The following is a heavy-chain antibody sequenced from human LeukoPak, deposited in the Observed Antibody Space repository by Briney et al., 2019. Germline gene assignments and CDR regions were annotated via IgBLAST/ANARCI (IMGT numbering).Heavy chain of an antibody. D-gene: IGHD6-25*01. V-gene: IGHV4-34*01. CDR2: INHSGST. Sequence: SETLSLTCAVYGGSFSGYYWSWIRQPPGKGLEWIGEINHSGSTNYNPSLKSRVTISVDTSKNQFSLKLSSVTAADTAVYYCARGPLTAYYFDYWGQGTLVTVSS. J-gene: IGHJ4*02. CDR3: ARGPLTAYYFDY. CDR1: GGSFSGYY.